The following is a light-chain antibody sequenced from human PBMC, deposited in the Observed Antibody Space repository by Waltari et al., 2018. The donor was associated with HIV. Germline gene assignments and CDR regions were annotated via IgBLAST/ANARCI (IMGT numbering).Light chain of an antibody. V-gene: IGLV2-14*01. CDR3: SSYTSSSTRV. CDR2: EVS. Sequence: QSALTQPASVSGSPGQSITISCTGTSSEDGGYNYVSCYQQHPGKAPKFMIYEVSTRPSGVSNRFSGSKSGNTASLTIAGLQAEDEADYYCSSYTSSSTRVFGTGTKVTVL. CDR1: SSEDGGYNY. J-gene: IGLJ1*01.